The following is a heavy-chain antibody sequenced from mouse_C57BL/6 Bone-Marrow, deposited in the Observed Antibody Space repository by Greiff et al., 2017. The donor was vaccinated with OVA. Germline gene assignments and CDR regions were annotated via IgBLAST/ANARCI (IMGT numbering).Heavy chain of an antibody. D-gene: IGHD4-1*01. CDR3: ARGAGTAY. Sequence: QVQLQQSGAELVKPGASVKLSCKASGYTFTSYWMQWVKQRPGQGLEWIGEIDPSDSYTNSNQKFKGKATLTVDTSSSTAYMQLSSLTSEDSAVYYCARGAGTAYWGQGTTLTVSS. V-gene: IGHV1-50*01. CDR2: IDPSDSYT. J-gene: IGHJ2*01. CDR1: GYTFTSYW.